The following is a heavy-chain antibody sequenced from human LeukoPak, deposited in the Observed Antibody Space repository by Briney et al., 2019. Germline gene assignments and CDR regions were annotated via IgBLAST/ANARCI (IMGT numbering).Heavy chain of an antibody. CDR2: IYYSGST. J-gene: IGHJ2*01. CDR1: GVSISSYY. V-gene: IGHV4-59*01. CDR3: ARGLVEMATRYFDL. Sequence: PSETLSLTCTVSGVSISSYYWSWIRQPPGKGLEWIGYIYYSGSTNYNPSLKSRVTISVDTSKNQFSLKLSSVTAADTAVYNCARGLVEMATRYFDLWGRGTLVTVSS. D-gene: IGHD5-24*01.